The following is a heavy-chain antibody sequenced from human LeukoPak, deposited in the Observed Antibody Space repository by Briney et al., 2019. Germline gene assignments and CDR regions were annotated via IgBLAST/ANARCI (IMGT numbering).Heavy chain of an antibody. CDR1: GGSISSGAYY. CDR3: AREDYDIFTGYRHYFDY. CDR2: IYYSGST. Sequence: SETLSLTCTVFGGSISSGAYYWNWIRQHPGKGLEWIGYIYYSGSTYYNPSLKSRVTISVDTSKNQFSLKLSSVTAADTAVYYCAREDYDIFTGYRHYFDYWGQGTLFTVSS. D-gene: IGHD3-9*01. J-gene: IGHJ4*02. V-gene: IGHV4-31*03.